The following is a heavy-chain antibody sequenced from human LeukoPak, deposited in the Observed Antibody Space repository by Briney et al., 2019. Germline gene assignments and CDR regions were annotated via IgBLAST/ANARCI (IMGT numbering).Heavy chain of an antibody. CDR2: IQFHGSDI. CDR1: GFTFSNSG. D-gene: IGHD2-2*01. V-gene: IGHV3-30*02. CDR3: AKDNPIEKVPGLGPGS. Sequence: GGSLRLSCAASGFTFSNSGMHWVRQAPGRGLEWVAFIQFHGSDIFYADSVEGRFTISRDNSKNTLYLQMNSLRPEDTAVYYCAKDNPIEKVPGLGPGSWGQGTLVTVSS. J-gene: IGHJ5*02.